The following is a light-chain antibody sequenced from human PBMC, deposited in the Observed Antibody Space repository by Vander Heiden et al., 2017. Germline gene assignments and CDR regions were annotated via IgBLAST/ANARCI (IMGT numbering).Light chain of an antibody. CDR3: QSYDFRLSGSRV. V-gene: IGLV1-40*01. CDR1: CSNPGAGYE. Sequence: QSVLTQPPSVSRAPGHRVTISCTGSCSNPGAGYEVHWYQQVPGTAPKLLIYGNNNRPAGVPDRFSGSKSGTSASLAITGLQAEDEAYYYCQSYDFRLSGSRVFGGGTKLTVL. CDR2: GNN. J-gene: IGLJ3*02.